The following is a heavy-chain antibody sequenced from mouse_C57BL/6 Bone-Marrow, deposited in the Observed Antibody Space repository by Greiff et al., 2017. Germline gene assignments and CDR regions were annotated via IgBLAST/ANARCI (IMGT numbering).Heavy chain of an antibody. Sequence: VQLKESGPELVKPGASVKISCKASGYTFTDYYMNWVKQSHGKSLEWIGDINPNNGGTSYNQKFKGKATLTVDKSSITAYMELRSLTSEDSAVYYCARYLVATVVATDAMGYWGQGTSVTVSS. J-gene: IGHJ4*01. CDR2: INPNNGGT. D-gene: IGHD1-1*01. CDR1: GYTFTDYY. CDR3: ARYLVATVVATDAMGY. V-gene: IGHV1-26*01.